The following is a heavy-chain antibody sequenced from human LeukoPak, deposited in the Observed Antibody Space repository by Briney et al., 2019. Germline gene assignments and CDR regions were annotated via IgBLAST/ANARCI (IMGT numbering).Heavy chain of an antibody. CDR1: GFTFGDYA. CDR3: TRGPDDFWSGYYKRDAFDI. D-gene: IGHD3-3*01. Sequence: QSGGSLRLSCTASGFTFGDYAMSWFRQAPGKGLEWVDFIRSKAYGGTTEYAASVKGRFTISRDDSKSIAYLQMNSLKTEDTAVYYCTRGPDDFWSGYYKRDAFDIWGQGTMVTVSS. V-gene: IGHV3-49*03. J-gene: IGHJ3*02. CDR2: IRSKAYGGTT.